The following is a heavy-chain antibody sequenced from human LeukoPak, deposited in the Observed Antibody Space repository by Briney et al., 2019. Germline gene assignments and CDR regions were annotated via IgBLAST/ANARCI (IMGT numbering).Heavy chain of an antibody. Sequence: GASVKVSCKASGYTFTSYAMNWVRQAPGQGLEWMGWINTNTGNPTYAQGFTGRFVFSLDTSVSTAYLQISSLKAEDTAVYYCARVRSNSGSSGWYLYYYYYYMDVWGKGTTVTVSS. CDR1: GYTFTSYA. J-gene: IGHJ6*03. CDR3: ARVRSNSGSSGWYLYYYYYYMDV. CDR2: INTNTGNP. V-gene: IGHV7-4-1*02. D-gene: IGHD6-19*01.